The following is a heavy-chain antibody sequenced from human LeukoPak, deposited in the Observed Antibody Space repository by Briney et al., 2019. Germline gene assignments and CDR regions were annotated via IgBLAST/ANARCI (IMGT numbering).Heavy chain of an antibody. CDR2: ISWDGGST. CDR3: AKALDYGDYLYAFDI. V-gene: IGHV3-43*01. Sequence: TGGSLRLSCAASGFTFDDYTMHWVRQAPGKGLEWVSLISWDGGSTYYADSVKGRFTISRDNSKNSLYLQMNSLRTEDTALYYCAKALDYGDYLYAFDIWGQGTMVTVSS. CDR1: GFTFDDYT. J-gene: IGHJ3*02. D-gene: IGHD4-17*01.